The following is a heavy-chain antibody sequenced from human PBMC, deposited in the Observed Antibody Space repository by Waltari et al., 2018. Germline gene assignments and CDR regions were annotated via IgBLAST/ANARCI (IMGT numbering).Heavy chain of an antibody. CDR3: ARENRGRCYSHFDY. CDR2: IYTSENT. D-gene: IGHD2-15*01. J-gene: IGHJ4*02. CDR1: GGSISNYF. V-gene: IGHV4-4*07. Sequence: QVQLQESGSGLVKPSATLSLTRTVSGGSISNYFWCWIWQPAGQGLEWVWRIYTSENTNYNPSLKSRVTMSVDTSKNQFSLKLYSVTAADTAVYYWARENRGRCYSHFDYWGQGTLVTVSS.